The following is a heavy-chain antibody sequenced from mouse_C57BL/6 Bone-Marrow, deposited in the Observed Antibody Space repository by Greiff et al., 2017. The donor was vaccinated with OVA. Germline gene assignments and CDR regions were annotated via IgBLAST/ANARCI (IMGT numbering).Heavy chain of an antibody. V-gene: IGHV5-6*01. D-gene: IGHD2-1*01. J-gene: IGHJ2*01. CDR2: ISSGGSYT. CDR1: GFTFSSYS. Sequence: EVKLVESEGDLVKPGGSLKLSCAASGFTFSSYSMSWVRQTPDKRLEWVATISSGGSYTYYPDSVKGRFTISRDNAKNTLYLQMSSLKSEDTAMYYCARKSTFDYWGQGTTLTVSS. CDR3: ARKSTFDY.